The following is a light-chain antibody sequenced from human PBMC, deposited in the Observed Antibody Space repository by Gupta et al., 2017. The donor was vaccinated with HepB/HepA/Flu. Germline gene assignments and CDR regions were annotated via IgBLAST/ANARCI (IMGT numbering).Light chain of an antibody. CDR1: QSVSSSY. V-gene: IGKV3-20*01. J-gene: IGKJ1*01. Sequence: EIVLTQSPGTLSLSPGESATLSCRARQSVSSSYLAWYQQKPGQAPRLLIYGASSRATGIPDRFSGSGSGTDFTLTISRLEPEDFAVYYCQQDGSSTWTFGQGTKVEIK. CDR2: GAS. CDR3: QQDGSSTWT.